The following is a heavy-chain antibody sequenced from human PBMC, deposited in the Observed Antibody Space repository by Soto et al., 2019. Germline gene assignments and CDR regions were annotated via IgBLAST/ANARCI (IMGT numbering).Heavy chain of an antibody. CDR1: GYTFTGFP. CDR2: INAGSGKA. V-gene: IGHV1-3*01. Sequence: QIQLVQSGAEVKKPGASVKVSGKASGYTFTGFPIHWVRQAPGQRLEWMGWINAGSGKAESAQKFQGRVTINRDTSASTVYMELNSLRPEDTAVYYCARVEIVGFDYWGQGTLVTVSS. J-gene: IGHJ4*02. D-gene: IGHD2-2*03. CDR3: ARVEIVGFDY.